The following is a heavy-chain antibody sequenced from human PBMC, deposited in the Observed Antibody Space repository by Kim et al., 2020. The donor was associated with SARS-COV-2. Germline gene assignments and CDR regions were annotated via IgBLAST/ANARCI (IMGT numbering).Heavy chain of an antibody. CDR2: ISGNSGTT. V-gene: IGHV3-23*01. D-gene: IGHD3-3*01. J-gene: IGHJ4*02. CDR3: AREPDYTNYAFDY. CDR1: GITSNTDA. Sequence: GGSLRLSCVASGITSNTDAMSWVRQAPGKGLEWVSAISGNSGTTKYAGSAKGRFTISRDNSKNTLYLQMNSLRDEDTAIYYCAREPDYTNYAFDYWGQGTMVTVSS.